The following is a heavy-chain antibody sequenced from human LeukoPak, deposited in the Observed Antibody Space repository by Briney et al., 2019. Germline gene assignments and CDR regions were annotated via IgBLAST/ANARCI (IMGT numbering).Heavy chain of an antibody. D-gene: IGHD6-19*01. Sequence: ASVKVSCKASGYTFSNYGISWVRQAPGQGLEWMGWISAYNGNTNYAQKLQGRVTMTRDTSISTAYMELSRLRSDDTAVYYCARDSPYSSGWRDAFDIWGQGTLVTVSS. V-gene: IGHV1-18*01. J-gene: IGHJ3*02. CDR3: ARDSPYSSGWRDAFDI. CDR1: GYTFSNYG. CDR2: ISAYNGNT.